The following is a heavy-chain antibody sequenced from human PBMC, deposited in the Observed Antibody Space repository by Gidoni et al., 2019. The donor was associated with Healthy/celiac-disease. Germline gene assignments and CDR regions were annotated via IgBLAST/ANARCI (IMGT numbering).Heavy chain of an antibody. D-gene: IGHD1-7*01. CDR1: GGTFSSYA. CDR3: AREVGGTNWNYFVYAFDI. Sequence: QAQLVQSGAGVKKPGSSVKVSCKASGGTFSSYAISWVRQAPGQGLEWMGGIIPIFGTANYEQQFQGRVTITADKSTSTAYMELSSLRSEDTAVYYCAREVGGTNWNYFVYAFDIWGQGTMVTVSS. CDR2: IIPIFGTA. J-gene: IGHJ3*02. V-gene: IGHV1-69*06.